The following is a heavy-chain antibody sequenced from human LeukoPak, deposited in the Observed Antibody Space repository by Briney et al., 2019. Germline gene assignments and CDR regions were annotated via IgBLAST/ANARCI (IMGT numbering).Heavy chain of an antibody. V-gene: IGHV3-21*01. D-gene: IGHD6-13*01. CDR1: GFTFSSYT. CDR2: ISSSISYI. Sequence: GGSLRLSCAASGFTFSSYTMNWVRQAPGKGLEWVSSISSSISYIYYADSVKGRFTISRDNAKNSLYLQMNSLRAEDTAVYYCARVPLAAALDYWGQGTLVTVSS. J-gene: IGHJ4*02. CDR3: ARVPLAAALDY.